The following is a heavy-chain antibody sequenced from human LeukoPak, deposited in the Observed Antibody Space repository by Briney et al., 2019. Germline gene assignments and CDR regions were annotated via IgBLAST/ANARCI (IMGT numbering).Heavy chain of an antibody. CDR3: ARVTSEQWLVQGYYYYGMDV. V-gene: IGHV3-21*01. CDR2: ISSSSSYI. CDR1: GFTFSSYS. Sequence: PGGSLRLSCAASGFTFSSYSMNWVRQAPGKGLEWVSSISSSSSYIYYADSVKGRFTISRDNAKNSLYLQMNSLRAEDTAVYYCARVTSEQWLVQGYYYYGMDVWGQGTTVTVSS. D-gene: IGHD6-19*01. J-gene: IGHJ6*02.